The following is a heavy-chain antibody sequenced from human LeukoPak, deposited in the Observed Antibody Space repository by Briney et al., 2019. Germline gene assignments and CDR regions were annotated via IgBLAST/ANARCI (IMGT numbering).Heavy chain of an antibody. CDR3: AASGSYYPGFDY. Sequence: SETLSLTCTVSGGSISSYYWSWIRQPPGKGLEWIGYVYYSGSTNYNPSLKSRVTISVDTSKNQFSLKLSSVTAADTAVYYCAASGSYYPGFDYWGQGTLVTVSS. D-gene: IGHD1-26*01. CDR2: VYYSGST. V-gene: IGHV4-59*01. CDR1: GGSISSYY. J-gene: IGHJ4*02.